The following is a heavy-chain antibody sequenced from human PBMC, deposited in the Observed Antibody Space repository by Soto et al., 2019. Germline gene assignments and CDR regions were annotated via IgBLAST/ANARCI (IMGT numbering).Heavy chain of an antibody. CDR2: INPNNGDT. D-gene: IGHD6-19*01. CDR1: GYTFSGYY. CDR3: ARGRSVAGKKFDY. J-gene: IGHJ4*02. Sequence: QVQLVQSGAEVKKPGASVKVSCKASGYTFSGYYIHWVRQAPGQGPEWVGWINPNNGDTNYAQKYQGQVTMTRDTSITTVYMELNSLRSDDTAVYYCARGRSVAGKKFDYWGQGTLVTVS. V-gene: IGHV1-2*02.